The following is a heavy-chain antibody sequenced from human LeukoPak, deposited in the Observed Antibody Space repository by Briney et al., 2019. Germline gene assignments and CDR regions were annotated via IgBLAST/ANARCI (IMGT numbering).Heavy chain of an antibody. CDR1: GFTLFFFL. J-gene: IGHJ4*02. V-gene: IGHV3-7*04. Sequence: SGGALRLSRVGSGFTLFFFLVGWVRPAPGKGLEWVANIKDDGSEKYSVDSVKGRFTISRDNAKNLLYLQMSSLRAEDTAVYYCARARIDYWGQGTLVTVSS. CDR2: IKDDGSEK. D-gene: IGHD1-14*01. CDR3: ARARIDY.